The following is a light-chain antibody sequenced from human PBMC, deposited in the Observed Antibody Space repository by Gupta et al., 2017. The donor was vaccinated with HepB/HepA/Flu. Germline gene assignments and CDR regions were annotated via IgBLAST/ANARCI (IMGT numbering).Light chain of an antibody. V-gene: IGLV3-1*01. CDR3: QVWDSNTAV. Sequence: SYELTQPPSVSVTPGQTAIITCSGDKLGDKHVCWYHQKPGQSPVLVLYQNSKRPSGIPERFSGSNSGNTATLTISGTQAMDEADYYCQVWDSNTAVFGGGTRLTVL. CDR2: QNS. J-gene: IGLJ2*01. CDR1: KLGDKH.